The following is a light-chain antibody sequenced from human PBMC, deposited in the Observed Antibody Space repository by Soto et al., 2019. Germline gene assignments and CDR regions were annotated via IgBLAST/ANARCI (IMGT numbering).Light chain of an antibody. J-gene: IGLJ3*02. CDR2: KND. Sequence: QSVLTQSPAASGTPGQTVIISCSGSSPSIGSHYVFWYQQLPGTAPKLLIYKNDQRPSGVPDRFSASKSGTSASLAISGLRSEDEADYYCAAWDDSLSGRVFGGGTKLTVL. V-gene: IGLV1-47*01. CDR3: AAWDDSLSGRV. CDR1: SPSIGSHY.